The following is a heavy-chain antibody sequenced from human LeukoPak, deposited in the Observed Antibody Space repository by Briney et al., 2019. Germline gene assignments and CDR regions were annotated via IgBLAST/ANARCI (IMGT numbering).Heavy chain of an antibody. CDR1: GFTFSDYW. CDR2: INYHGNEN. J-gene: IGHJ4*02. D-gene: IGHD2-21*02. V-gene: IGHV3-7*01. Sequence: PGGSLRLSCAASGFTFSDYWMQWVRQAPGKGLEWVANINYHGNENYLLDSVKGRFTISRDNAKNSLFLQMNSLRVEDTAVYYCTRGDPDYWGPGTLVTVSS. CDR3: TRGDPDY.